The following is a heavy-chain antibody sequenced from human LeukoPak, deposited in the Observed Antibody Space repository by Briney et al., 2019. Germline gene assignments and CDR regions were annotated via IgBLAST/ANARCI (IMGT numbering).Heavy chain of an antibody. D-gene: IGHD2-2*01. V-gene: IGHV1-69*05. CDR1: GGTFSSYA. CDR2: IIPIFGTA. Sequence: ASVKVSCKASGGTFSSYAISWVRQAPGQGLEWMGRIIPIFGTANYAQKFQGRVTITTDESTSTAYMELSSQRSEDTAVYYCAREGYCSSTSCGPIYYWGQGTLVTVSS. J-gene: IGHJ4*02. CDR3: AREGYCSSTSCGPIYY.